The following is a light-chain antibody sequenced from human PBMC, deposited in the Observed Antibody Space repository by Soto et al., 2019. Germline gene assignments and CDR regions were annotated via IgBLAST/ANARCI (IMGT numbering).Light chain of an antibody. CDR3: QQYDDLVS. J-gene: IGKJ4*01. CDR2: DAS. V-gene: IGKV1-33*01. Sequence: DVQMTQSPSSLSASVGDRVTITCQASQHIRDSLNWYQQKPGKAPTLLIHDASKLQTGVPSRFSGSGLGTDFTFTISSLQAEDFATYYCQQYDDLVSFGGGTKVEI. CDR1: QHIRDS.